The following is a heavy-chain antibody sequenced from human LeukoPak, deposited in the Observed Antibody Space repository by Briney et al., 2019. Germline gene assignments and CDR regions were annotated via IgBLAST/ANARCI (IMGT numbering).Heavy chain of an antibody. CDR1: GFDVMTNY. CDR2: ISRGADT. V-gene: IGHV3-66*01. J-gene: IGHJ4*02. D-gene: IGHD4-11*01. Sequence: PGGSLRLSCAASGFDVMTNYMSWVRQAPGEGLEWVSVISRGADTYYADSVKGRFIIYRDSSTNTVYLQMDRLRAEDTAVYFCVKKTPGTTMYYWGQGTLVTVSS. CDR3: VKKTPGTTMYY.